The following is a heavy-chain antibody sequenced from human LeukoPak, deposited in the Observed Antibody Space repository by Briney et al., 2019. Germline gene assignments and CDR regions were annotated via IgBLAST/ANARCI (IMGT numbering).Heavy chain of an antibody. J-gene: IGHJ4*02. CDR1: GYTFTSYD. V-gene: IGHV1-8*01. Sequence: GASVKVSCKASGYTFTSYDINWVRQATGQGLEWMGWMNPNSGNTGYAQKFQGRVTMTRNTSISTAYMELSSLRSEDTAVYYCARALRMMPTVTTSTGYWGQGTLVTVSS. CDR3: ARALRMMPTVTTSTGY. CDR2: MNPNSGNT. D-gene: IGHD4-11*01.